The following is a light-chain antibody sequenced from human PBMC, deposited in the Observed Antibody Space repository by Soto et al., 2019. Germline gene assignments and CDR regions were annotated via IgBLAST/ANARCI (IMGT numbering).Light chain of an antibody. Sequence: EIVLTQSPGTLSLSQGERATLSCRASQSISSSYLAWYQQKPGQAPRLLVYGASSRATGIPDRFSGSGSGTDFTLTISRLEPEDFAVYYCQQYGSSRFTFCPGTKVDIK. CDR3: QQYGSSRFT. CDR1: QSISSSY. J-gene: IGKJ3*01. CDR2: GAS. V-gene: IGKV3-20*01.